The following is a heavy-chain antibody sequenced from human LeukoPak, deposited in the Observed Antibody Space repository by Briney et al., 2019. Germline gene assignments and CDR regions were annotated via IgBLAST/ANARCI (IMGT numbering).Heavy chain of an antibody. Sequence: GGSLRLSCAASGFTFRNYWMNWVRQAPGTGLEWVANIKKDGSEKYYVDSVKGRFTISRDNAKNSLYLQMNSLRAEDTAVYYCAREDLNDGGGFDIWGQGTMVTVSS. J-gene: IGHJ3*02. CDR1: GFTFRNYW. V-gene: IGHV3-7*01. CDR2: IKKDGSEK. CDR3: AREDLNDGGGFDI. D-gene: IGHD1-1*01.